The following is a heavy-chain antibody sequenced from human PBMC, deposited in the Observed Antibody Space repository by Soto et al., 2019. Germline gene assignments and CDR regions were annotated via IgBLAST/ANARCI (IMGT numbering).Heavy chain of an antibody. CDR1: GFTFSSYA. J-gene: IGHJ2*01. V-gene: IGHV3-23*01. Sequence: EVQRLESGGGLVQPGGSLRLSCAAYGFTFSSYAMTWVRQAPGKGPEWVSGISGSGGRTYYADSVKGRFTISRDTSKNTLYLQMNSLGAEDTAVYYCAKAMGELPYWYFDLWGRGTLVTVSS. D-gene: IGHD1-26*01. CDR3: AKAMGELPYWYFDL. CDR2: ISGSGGRT.